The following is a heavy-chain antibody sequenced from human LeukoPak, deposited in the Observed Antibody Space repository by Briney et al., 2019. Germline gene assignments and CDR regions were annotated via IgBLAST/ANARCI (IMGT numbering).Heavy chain of an antibody. D-gene: IGHD4-17*01. CDR2: INPNSGGT. Sequence: ASVNVSYKASGYTFTGYYMHWVRQAPGQGLEWMGWINPNSGGTNYAQKFQGRVTMTRDTSISTAYMELSRLRSDDTAVYYCASTYGDYVNYYYGMDVWGQGTTVTVSS. V-gene: IGHV1-2*02. J-gene: IGHJ6*02. CDR3: ASTYGDYVNYYYGMDV. CDR1: GYTFTGYY.